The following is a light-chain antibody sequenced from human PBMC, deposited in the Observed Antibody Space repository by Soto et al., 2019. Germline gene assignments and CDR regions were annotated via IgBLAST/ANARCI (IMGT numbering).Light chain of an antibody. CDR2: WAS. Sequence: DIVMTQSPDSLAVSLGERATINCKSSRSVLYSSNNKNYLAWYQQKPGQPPKLLIYWASTRESGVPDRFSGSGSGTDFTLTINSLQAEDVAVYSCQQYYSTPFTFGPGTKVNIK. J-gene: IGKJ3*01. V-gene: IGKV4-1*01. CDR3: QQYYSTPFT. CDR1: RSVLYSSNNKNY.